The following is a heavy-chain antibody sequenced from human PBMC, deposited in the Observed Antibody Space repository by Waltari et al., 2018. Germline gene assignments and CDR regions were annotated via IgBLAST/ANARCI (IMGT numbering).Heavy chain of an antibody. J-gene: IGHJ3*02. CDR3: ARRGKAGAFDI. D-gene: IGHD6-13*01. CDR1: GFTFSSYS. Sequence: EVQLVESGGGLVQPGGSLRLSCAASGFTFSSYSMNWVRQAPGKGLEWVSYISSSSSTIYYADSVKGRFTISRDNAKNSLYLQMNSLRAEDTAVYYCARRGKAGAFDIWGQGTMVTVSS. V-gene: IGHV3-48*04. CDR2: ISSSSSTI.